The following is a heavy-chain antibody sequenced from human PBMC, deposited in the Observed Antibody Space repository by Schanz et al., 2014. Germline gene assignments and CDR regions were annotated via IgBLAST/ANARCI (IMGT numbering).Heavy chain of an antibody. J-gene: IGHJ1*01. CDR3: ARSTSMYFLQ. Sequence: EVQLVESGGELVQPGGSLRLSCAASGFTFSSYWMHWVRQVPGKGPVWVSRINGDGSSTLYAVSVKGRFTISRDNAKNTLYLQMNSPRAEDTAVYYCARSTSMYFLQWGQGTLVTVSS. CDR2: INGDGSST. D-gene: IGHD2-2*01. CDR1: GFTFSSYW. V-gene: IGHV3-74*01.